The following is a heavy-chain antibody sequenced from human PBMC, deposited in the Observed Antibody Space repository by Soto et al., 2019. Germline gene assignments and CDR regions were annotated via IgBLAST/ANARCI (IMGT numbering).Heavy chain of an antibody. D-gene: IGHD3-3*01. J-gene: IGHJ4*02. CDR1: VFTFSNYY. CDR3: ARYESEALDY. V-gene: IGHV3-11*01. Sequence: AGSLTLCISASVFTFSNYYMSWIRQAPGKGLEWVSYISSSGSTIYYADSVKGRFTISRDNAKNSLYLQMNSLRAEDTDVYYCARYESEALDYWGQGTLVTVSS. CDR2: ISSSGSTI.